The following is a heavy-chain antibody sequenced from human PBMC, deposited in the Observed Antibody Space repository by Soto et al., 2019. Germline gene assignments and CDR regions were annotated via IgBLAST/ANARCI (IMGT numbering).Heavy chain of an antibody. CDR2: IYHSGST. CDR3: ARAFDYSNYRYYYYMDV. V-gene: IGHV4-4*02. D-gene: IGHD4-4*01. J-gene: IGHJ6*03. Sequence: SETLSLTCAVSSGSISSSNWWSWVRQPPGKGLEWIGEIYHSGSTNYNPSLKSRVTISVDKSKNQFSLKLSSVTAADTAEYYCARAFDYSNYRYYYYMDVWGKGTTVTVSS. CDR1: SGSISSSNW.